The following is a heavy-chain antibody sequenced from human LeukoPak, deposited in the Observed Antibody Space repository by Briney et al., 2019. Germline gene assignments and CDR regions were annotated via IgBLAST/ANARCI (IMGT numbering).Heavy chain of an antibody. Sequence: GGSLRLSWEASGFTFSSYSMNWVRQAPGKGLEWVSSISSSSSYIYYADSVKGRFTISRDNAKNSLYLQMNSLRAEDTAVYYCARDLATITSYWGQGTLVTVSS. CDR2: ISSSSSYI. D-gene: IGHD5-12*01. V-gene: IGHV3-21*01. CDR1: GFTFSSYS. J-gene: IGHJ4*02. CDR3: ARDLATITSY.